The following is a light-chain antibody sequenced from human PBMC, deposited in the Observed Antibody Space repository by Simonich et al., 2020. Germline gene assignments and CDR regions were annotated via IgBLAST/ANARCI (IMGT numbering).Light chain of an antibody. CDR3: VLYMGSGIGV. J-gene: IGLJ3*02. CDR1: SGSIATSYY. CDR2: STN. V-gene: IGLV8-61*01. Sequence: QTVVTQEPSFAVSPGGTVTITCGLSSGSIATSYYPSWYQQTPGQAPRTLIYSTNTRSSVVPDRFSGSILGNKAALTITGAQADDESDYYCVLYMGSGIGVFGGGTKLTVL.